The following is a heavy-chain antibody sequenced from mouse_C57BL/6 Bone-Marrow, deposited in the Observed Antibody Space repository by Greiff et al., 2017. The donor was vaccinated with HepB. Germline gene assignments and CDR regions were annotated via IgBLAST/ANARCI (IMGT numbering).Heavy chain of an antibody. D-gene: IGHD2-5*01. CDR2: ISSGSSTI. V-gene: IGHV5-17*01. J-gene: IGHJ4*01. Sequence: EVKLVESGGGLVKPGGSLKLSCAASGFTFSDYGMHWVRQAPEKGLEWVAYISSGSSTIYYADTVKGRFTISRDNAKNTLFLQMTSLRSEDTAMYYWARWADYSNYGAMDYWGQGTSVTVSS. CDR1: GFTFSDYG. CDR3: ARWADYSNYGAMDY.